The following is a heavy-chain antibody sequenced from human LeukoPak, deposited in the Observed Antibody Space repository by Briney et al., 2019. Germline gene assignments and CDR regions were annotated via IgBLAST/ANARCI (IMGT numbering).Heavy chain of an antibody. Sequence: GESLKISCKASGYSFTTYWIGWVRRMPGKGLEWMGIIYPGDSDTRYSPSFQGQVTISADESISTAYLQWSSLKASDTAIYYCARQYDYYYYMDVWGKGTTVTVSS. CDR2: IYPGDSDT. CDR1: GYSFTTYW. V-gene: IGHV5-51*01. CDR3: ARQYDYYYYMDV. J-gene: IGHJ6*03.